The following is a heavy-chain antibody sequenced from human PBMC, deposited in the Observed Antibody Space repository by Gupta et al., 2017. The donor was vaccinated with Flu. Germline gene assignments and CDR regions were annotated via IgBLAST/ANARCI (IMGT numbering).Heavy chain of an antibody. CDR2: VSYDGGTT. V-gene: IGHV3-30*03. J-gene: IGHJ4*02. Sequence: QVQLVESGGGVVQPGRSLRLSCAASGFTFSGYGIHWVRQAPGKGLEWVAVVSYDGGTTYYADAVKGRFTISRDNYKKTRYLQMNRLRYEEKEVYYCAREGSDSSSWDAHFDQCGQGTLVTVSS. D-gene: IGHD6-13*01. CDR3: AREGSDSSSWDAHFDQ. CDR1: GFTFSGYG.